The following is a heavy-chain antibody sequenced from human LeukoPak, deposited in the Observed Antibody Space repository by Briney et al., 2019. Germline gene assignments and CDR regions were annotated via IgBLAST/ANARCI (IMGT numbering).Heavy chain of an antibody. D-gene: IGHD1-26*01. J-gene: IGHJ3*02. CDR3: ARDGGGSYYAGHAFDI. CDR2: IYSGGST. Sequence: GGSLRLSCAASGFTFSRYWMHWVRQAPGKGLEWVSVIYSGGSTYYADSVKGRFTISRHNSKNTLYLQMNSLRAEDTAVYYCARDGGGSYYAGHAFDIWGQGTMVTVSS. CDR1: GFTFSRYW. V-gene: IGHV3-53*04.